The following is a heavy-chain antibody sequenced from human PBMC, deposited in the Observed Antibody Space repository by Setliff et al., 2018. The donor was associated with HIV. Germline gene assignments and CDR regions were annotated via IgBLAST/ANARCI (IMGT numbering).Heavy chain of an antibody. D-gene: IGHD3-10*01. V-gene: IGHV1-46*01. Sequence: GASVKVSCKASGYSFINYGISWVRQAPGQGLEWMGIINPSGGSITYAQKFQGRVTITRDTSTSTVYMELSSLRSEDTAVYYCARDYYDLSSYHHYRHDCFDPWGQGTLVTVSS. CDR3: ARDYYDLSSYHHYRHDCFDP. CDR2: INPSGGSI. J-gene: IGHJ5*02. CDR1: GYSFINYG.